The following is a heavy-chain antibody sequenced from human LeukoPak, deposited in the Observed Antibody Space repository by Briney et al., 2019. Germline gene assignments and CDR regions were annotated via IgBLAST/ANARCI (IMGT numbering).Heavy chain of an antibody. D-gene: IGHD4-17*01. J-gene: IGHJ4*01. CDR3: ARHERDYGDFDY. CDR2: MYYSGST. CDR1: GDSISSSSYY. Sequence: PSETLSLTCTVSGDSISSSSYYWGWIRQPPGKGLEWIGSMYYSGSTYYNLSLKSRVTISVDTSKNQFSLRLSSVTAADTAVYYCARHERDYGDFDYWGHGTLVTVSS. V-gene: IGHV4-39*01.